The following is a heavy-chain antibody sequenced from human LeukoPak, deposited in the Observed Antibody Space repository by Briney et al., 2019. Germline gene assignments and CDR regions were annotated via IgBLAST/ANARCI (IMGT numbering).Heavy chain of an antibody. Sequence: ASVKVSCKASGYTFNNYGISWVRQAPGQGLEWMGWVTSYNGDTNYAQKFQGRVTMTTDTSTSTAYMELRSLRSDDTAVYYCARGIAAAVLDLGFRYYYYMDVWGKGTTVTVSS. V-gene: IGHV1-18*01. D-gene: IGHD6-13*01. CDR3: ARGIAAAVLDLGFRYYYYMDV. J-gene: IGHJ6*03. CDR1: GYTFNNYG. CDR2: VTSYNGDT.